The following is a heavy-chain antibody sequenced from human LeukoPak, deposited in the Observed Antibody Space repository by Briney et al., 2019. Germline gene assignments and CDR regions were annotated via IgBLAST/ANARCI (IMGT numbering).Heavy chain of an antibody. CDR3: ARGGYCRSTSFYRVWFDP. Sequence: AASVKVSCKASGYTFTSYGISWVRQAPGQGLEWMGWISAYNGNTNYAQKLQGRVTMTTDTSTSTAYMELRSLRSDDTAVYYCARGGYCRSTSFYRVWFDPWGQGTLVTVSS. J-gene: IGHJ5*02. CDR2: ISAYNGNT. V-gene: IGHV1-18*01. CDR1: GYTFTSYG. D-gene: IGHD2-2*02.